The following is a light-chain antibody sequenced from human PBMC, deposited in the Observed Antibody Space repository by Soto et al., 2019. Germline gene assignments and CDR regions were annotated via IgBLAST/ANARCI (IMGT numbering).Light chain of an antibody. CDR3: QQYHNWPLT. J-gene: IGKJ4*01. Sequence: EIVMTQSPATLSVSPGEGATLSCRASQSVGSNLAWYQQKPGQAPRVLIYGASTRATGIPARVSGSRSGTEFTLTISSLQFEDFAVYYCQQYHNWPLTVGGGTKVEIK. CDR1: QSVGSN. V-gene: IGKV3-15*01. CDR2: GAS.